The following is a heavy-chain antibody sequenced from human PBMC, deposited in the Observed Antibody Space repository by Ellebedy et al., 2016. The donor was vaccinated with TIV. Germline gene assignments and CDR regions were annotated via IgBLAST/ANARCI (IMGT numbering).Heavy chain of an antibody. J-gene: IGHJ5*02. V-gene: IGHV3-23*01. CDR3: ARGVRQQVANQPPRWFDP. CDR2: ISGSGGST. CDR1: GFTFSSYA. Sequence: GGSLRLSXAASGFTFSSYAMSWVRQAPGKGLEWVSAISGSGGSTYYADSVKGRFTISRDNSKNTLYLQMNSLRSEDTAVYYCARGVRQQVANQPPRWFDPWGQGTLVTVSS. D-gene: IGHD6-13*01.